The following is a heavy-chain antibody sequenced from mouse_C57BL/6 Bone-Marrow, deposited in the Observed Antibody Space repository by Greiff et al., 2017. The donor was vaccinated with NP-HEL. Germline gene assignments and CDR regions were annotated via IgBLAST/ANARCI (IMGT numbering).Heavy chain of an antibody. CDR2: ISDGGSYT. CDR1: GFTFSSYA. CDR3: ARVATVVSDY. J-gene: IGHJ2*01. Sequence: EVHLVESGGGLVKPGGSLKLSCAASGFTFSSYAMSWVRQTPEKRLEWVATISDGGSYTYYPDNVKGRFTISRDNAKNNLYLQMSHLKSEDTAMYYCARVATVVSDYWGQGTTLTVSS. D-gene: IGHD1-1*01. V-gene: IGHV5-4*01.